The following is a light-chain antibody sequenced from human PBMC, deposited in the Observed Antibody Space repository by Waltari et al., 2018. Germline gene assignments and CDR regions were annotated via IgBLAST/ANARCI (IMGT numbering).Light chain of an antibody. V-gene: IGLV2-23*02. CDR2: GVT. J-gene: IGLJ3*02. CDR3: SSYTQSRTRV. CDR1: SRDVGAYNL. Sequence: QSALTQSASVSGSPGQSITISCTGTSRDVGAYNLVSWYQQLPGRAPKLILSGVTKRPSGISDRFSGSKSGNTASLTISGLQSEDEADYYCSSYTQSRTRVFGGWTKLTVL.